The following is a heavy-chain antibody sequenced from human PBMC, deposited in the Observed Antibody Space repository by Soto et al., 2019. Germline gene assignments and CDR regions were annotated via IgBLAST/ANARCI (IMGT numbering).Heavy chain of an antibody. D-gene: IGHD2-2*01. V-gene: IGHV3-30*18. CDR1: GFTFSSYG. Sequence: QVQLVESGGGVVQPGRSLRLSCAASGFTFSSYGMHWVRQAPGKGLEWVAVISYDGSNKYYADSVKGRFTISRDNSKNTLYLQMNSLRAEDTAVYYCAKEGYCSSTSCYFYRYYYYYYGMDVWGQGTTVTVSS. CDR2: ISYDGSNK. CDR3: AKEGYCSSTSCYFYRYYYYYYGMDV. J-gene: IGHJ6*02.